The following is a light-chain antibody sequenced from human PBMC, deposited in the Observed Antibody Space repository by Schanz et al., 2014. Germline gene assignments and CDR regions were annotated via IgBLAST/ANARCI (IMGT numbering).Light chain of an antibody. V-gene: IGKV3D-15*01. CDR2: DAS. J-gene: IGKJ1*01. Sequence: EIVLTQSPATLSLSPGERATLSCRASQSVSSYLAWYQQKPGQAPRLLIYDASIRAIGIPDRFSGSGSGTEFTLTISSLQSEDFAVYYCQQYNNWPGTFGQGTKVEIK. CDR3: QQYNNWPGT. CDR1: QSVSSY.